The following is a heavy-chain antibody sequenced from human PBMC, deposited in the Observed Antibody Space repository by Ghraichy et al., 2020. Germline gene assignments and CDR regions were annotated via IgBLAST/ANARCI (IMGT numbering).Heavy chain of an antibody. Sequence: SQTLSLTCTVSGGSVSSGNYYWSWIRQPPGKGLEWIGYIYYSGSTNYNPSLKSRVTISVDTSTNQFSLKLSSVTAADTAVYYCARRTGSSSWDYYYYYYMDVWGKGTTVTVSS. CDR1: GGSVSSGNYY. D-gene: IGHD6-13*01. J-gene: IGHJ6*03. CDR2: IYYSGST. CDR3: ARRTGSSSWDYYYYYYMDV. V-gene: IGHV4-61*01.